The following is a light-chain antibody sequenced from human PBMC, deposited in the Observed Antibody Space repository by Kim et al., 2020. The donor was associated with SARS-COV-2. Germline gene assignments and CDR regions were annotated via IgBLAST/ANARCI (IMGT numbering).Light chain of an antibody. J-gene: IGKJ4*01. Sequence: ENVLTQSPVTLSLSPGERATLSCGAGQTIAGDYLAWYQQKPGLAPRLLIYDASTRASGVPDRFSGSGSGTDFTLTINRLEPEDFAVYYCLQYGSSAAFGGGTKVDIK. V-gene: IGKV3D-20*01. CDR2: DAS. CDR3: LQYGSSAA. CDR1: QTIAGDY.